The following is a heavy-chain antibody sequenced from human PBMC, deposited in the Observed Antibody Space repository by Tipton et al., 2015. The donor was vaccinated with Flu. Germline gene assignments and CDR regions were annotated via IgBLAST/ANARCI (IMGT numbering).Heavy chain of an antibody. CDR3: AIAARGFDAFDI. D-gene: IGHD6-6*01. V-gene: IGHV4-34*01. J-gene: IGHJ3*02. Sequence: TLSLTCAVYGGSFSGYYWSWIRQPPGKGLEWIGEINHSGSTNYNPSLKSRVTISVDTSKNQFSLKLSSVTAADTAVYYCAIAARGFDAFDIWGQGTMVPVSS. CDR2: INHSGST. CDR1: GGSFSGYY.